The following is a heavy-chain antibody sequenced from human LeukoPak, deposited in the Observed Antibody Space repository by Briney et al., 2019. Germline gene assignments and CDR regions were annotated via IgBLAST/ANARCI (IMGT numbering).Heavy chain of an antibody. D-gene: IGHD2-21*02. Sequence: GSLRLSCAASGFTFSDHYMDWVRQAPGKGLEWVGRTRNKANSYTTEYAASVKGRFTISRDDSKNSLYLQMNSLKTEDTAVYYCARVVVTAYDAFDIWGQGTMVTVSS. CDR2: TRNKANSYTT. J-gene: IGHJ3*02. CDR1: GFTFSDHY. CDR3: ARVVVTAYDAFDI. V-gene: IGHV3-72*01.